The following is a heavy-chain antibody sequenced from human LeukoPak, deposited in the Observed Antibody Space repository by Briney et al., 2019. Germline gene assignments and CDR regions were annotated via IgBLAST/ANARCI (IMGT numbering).Heavy chain of an antibody. CDR1: VFTFRNYW. J-gene: IGHJ4*02. Sequence: GGSLRLSCAASVFTFRNYWMHCVRQAPGKGLVWVSRISRDGATTHYAGSVKGRFTISRDNAKNMVYLQMDSLSAEDTAVYYCVRLLDIDYWGQGTLVTVSS. CDR3: VRLLDIDY. D-gene: IGHD1-1*01. CDR2: ISRDGATT. V-gene: IGHV3-74*01.